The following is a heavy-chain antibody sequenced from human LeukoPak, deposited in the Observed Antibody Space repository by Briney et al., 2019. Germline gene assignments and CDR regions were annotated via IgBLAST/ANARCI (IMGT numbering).Heavy chain of an antibody. CDR3: ARVDYDFWSGYRSYYFDY. J-gene: IGHJ4*02. CDR1: GGSISSYY. Sequence: PSETLSLTCTVSGGSISSYYWSWIRQPAGKGLEWIGRIYTSGSTNYSPSLKSRVTMSVDTSKNQFFLKLSSVTAADTAVYYCARVDYDFWSGYRSYYFDYWGQGTLVTVSS. CDR2: IYTSGST. D-gene: IGHD3-3*01. V-gene: IGHV4-4*07.